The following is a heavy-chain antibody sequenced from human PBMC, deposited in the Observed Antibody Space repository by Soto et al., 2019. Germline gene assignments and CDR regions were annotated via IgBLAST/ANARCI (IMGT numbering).Heavy chain of an antibody. CDR3: ATKPNGLYYFDY. CDR2: MYSSGIT. D-gene: IGHD2-8*01. J-gene: IGHJ4*02. V-gene: IGHV4-31*03. Sequence: QVQLQESGPGLVQPSQTLSLTCTVSGGSISSGGYYWSWIRQHPGKGLGWIGYMYSSGITYYNPSLRSRVTMSVDMSESHFSLRLNSVTAADTAVYYCATKPNGLYYFDYWGQGTLVTVAS. CDR1: GGSISSGGYY.